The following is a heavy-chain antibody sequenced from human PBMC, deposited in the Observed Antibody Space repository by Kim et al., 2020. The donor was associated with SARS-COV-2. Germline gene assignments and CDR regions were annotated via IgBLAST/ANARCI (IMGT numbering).Heavy chain of an antibody. Sequence: ASVKVSCKASGYTFTSYDINWVRQATGQGLEWMGWMNPNSGNTGYAQKFQGRVTMTRNTSISTAYMELSSLRSEDTAVYYCASQEQDRYYYYYMDVWGKGTTVTVSS. CDR3: ASQEQDRYYYYYMDV. V-gene: IGHV1-8*01. CDR1: GYTFTSYD. CDR2: MNPNSGNT. J-gene: IGHJ6*03. D-gene: IGHD1-26*01.